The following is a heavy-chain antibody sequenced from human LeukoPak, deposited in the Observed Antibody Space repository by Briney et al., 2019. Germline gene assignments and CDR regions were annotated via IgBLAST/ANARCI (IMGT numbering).Heavy chain of an antibody. CDR3: ARVYSGPPGAYWFDP. D-gene: IGHD6-19*01. J-gene: IGHJ5*02. CDR1: GFTFSSYS. CDR2: ISSSSSYI. Sequence: GGSLRLSCAASGFTFSSYSMNWVRQAPGKGLEWVSSISSSSSYIYYADSVKGRFTISRDSAKNSLYLQMNSLRAEDTAVYYCARVYSGPPGAYWFDPWGQGTLVTVSS. V-gene: IGHV3-21*01.